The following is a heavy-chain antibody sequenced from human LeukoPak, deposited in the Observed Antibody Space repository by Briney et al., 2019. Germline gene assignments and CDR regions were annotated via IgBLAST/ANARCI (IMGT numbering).Heavy chain of an antibody. CDR1: GFTFSTFG. CDR3: AKRMGPSIAATDLDY. Sequence: GGSLRLSCAASGFTFSTFGMNWVRQAPGKGLEWVAVISYDGGNKYYADSVKGRFTISRDNSKNTLYLQMNSLRAEDTAVYYCAKRMGPSIAATDLDYWGQGTLVTVSS. J-gene: IGHJ4*02. CDR2: ISYDGGNK. V-gene: IGHV3-30*18. D-gene: IGHD6-13*01.